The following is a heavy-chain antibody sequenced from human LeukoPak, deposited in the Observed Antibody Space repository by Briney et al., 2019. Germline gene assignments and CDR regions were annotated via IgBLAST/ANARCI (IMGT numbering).Heavy chain of an antibody. D-gene: IGHD2-21*02. V-gene: IGHV3-21*01. CDR2: ISSSSSYI. CDR3: ARGWRAYCGGDCPIDY. CDR1: GFTFSSYS. Sequence: GGSLRLSCAASGFTFSSYSMNWVRQAPGKGLEWVSSISSSSSYIYYADSVKGRFTISRDNSKNTLYLQMSSLRAEDTAVYFCARGWRAYCGGDCPIDYWGQGTLVTVSS. J-gene: IGHJ4*02.